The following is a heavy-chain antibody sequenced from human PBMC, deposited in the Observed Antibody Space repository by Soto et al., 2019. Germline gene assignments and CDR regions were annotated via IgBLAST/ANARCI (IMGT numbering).Heavy chain of an antibody. D-gene: IGHD6-6*01. CDR1: GGTFSSYA. Sequence: QVQLVQSGAEVKKPGSSVKVSCKASGGTFSSYAISWVRQAPGQGLEWMGGIIPIFGTANYAQKFQGRVTITADESTSTAYMELSSPRSEDTAVYYCARDEVAARLNYYYGMDVWGQGTTVTVSS. V-gene: IGHV1-69*01. CDR3: ARDEVAARLNYYYGMDV. CDR2: IIPIFGTA. J-gene: IGHJ6*02.